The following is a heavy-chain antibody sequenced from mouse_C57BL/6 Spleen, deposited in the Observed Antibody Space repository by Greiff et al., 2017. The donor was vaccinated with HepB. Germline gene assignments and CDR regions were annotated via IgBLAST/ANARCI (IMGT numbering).Heavy chain of an antibody. CDR1: GYSITSGYY. J-gene: IGHJ3*01. CDR2: ISYDGSN. CDR3: ASRGYDVAWFAY. D-gene: IGHD2-2*01. Sequence: ESGPGLVKPSQSLSLTCSVTGYSITSGYYWNWIRQFPGNKLEWMGYISYDGSNNYNPSLKNRISITRDTSKNQFFLKLNSVTTEDTATYYCASRGYDVAWFAYWGQGTLVTVSA. V-gene: IGHV3-6*01.